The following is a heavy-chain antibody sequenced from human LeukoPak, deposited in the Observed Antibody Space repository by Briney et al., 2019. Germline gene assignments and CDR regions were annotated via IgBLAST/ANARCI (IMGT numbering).Heavy chain of an antibody. CDR3: AREDVAVDY. J-gene: IGHJ4*02. V-gene: IGHV3-48*03. CDR1: GFTFSSYE. CDR2: ISSSGSTI. Sequence: VGSLTLSCAASGFTFSSYEMNWVRQAPGTGLEWVSYISSSGSTIYYADSVKGRFTISRDNAKNSLYLQMNSLRAEDTAVDYCAREDVAVDYWGQGTLVTVSS.